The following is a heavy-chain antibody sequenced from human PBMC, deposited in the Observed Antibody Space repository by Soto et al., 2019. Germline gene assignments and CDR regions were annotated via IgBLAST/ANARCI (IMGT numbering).Heavy chain of an antibody. CDR3: ARDRLVYAISHYYYYMDV. Sequence: QVQLVQSGAEVKKPGSSVKVSCKASGGTFSSYTISWVRQAPGQGLEWMGRIIPILGIANYAQKFQGRVTITADKSTGTAYMELSSLRSEDTAVYYCARDRLVYAISHYYYYMDVWGKGTTVTVSS. CDR1: GGTFSSYT. D-gene: IGHD2-8*01. J-gene: IGHJ6*03. CDR2: IIPILGIA. V-gene: IGHV1-69*08.